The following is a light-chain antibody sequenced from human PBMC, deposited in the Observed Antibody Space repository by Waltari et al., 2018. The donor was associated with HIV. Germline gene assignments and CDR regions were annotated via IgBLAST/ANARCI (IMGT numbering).Light chain of an antibody. Sequence: NFLLTQPHSVSESPGKTVTVSCTRSRGNIVTNYVQWYQQRPGSSPTLIIYEDDKRPSGVPARFSGSVDSSSNSASLTISELQSEDEADYYCQSYDSSTWVFGGGTKVTVL. CDR1: RGNIVTNY. J-gene: IGLJ3*02. V-gene: IGLV6-57*01. CDR3: QSYDSSTWV. CDR2: EDD.